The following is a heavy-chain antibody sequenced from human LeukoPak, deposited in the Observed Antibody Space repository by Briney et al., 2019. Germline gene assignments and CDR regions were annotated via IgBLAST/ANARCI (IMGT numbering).Heavy chain of an antibody. D-gene: IGHD3-10*01. CDR2: ISGGSSFI. Sequence: KAGGSLRLSCAASGFPFSSYTMNWVRQAPGKGLEWVSFISGGSSFIYYADSVKGRFTISRDNAKNSLYLQMTSLRAEDTAVYYCARDLSYGSGDYWGQGILVTVSS. CDR1: GFPFSSYT. J-gene: IGHJ4*02. V-gene: IGHV3-21*01. CDR3: ARDLSYGSGDY.